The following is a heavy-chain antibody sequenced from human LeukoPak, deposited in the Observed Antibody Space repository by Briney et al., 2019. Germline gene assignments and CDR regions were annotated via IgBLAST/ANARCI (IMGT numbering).Heavy chain of an antibody. CDR2: ISTSDSTI. D-gene: IGHD5/OR15-5a*01. V-gene: IGHV3-48*01. Sequence: PGGSLRLSCAASGFTFSSYRMNWDRQGPGKGLEWVSYISTSDSTIYYADSVKGRFTISRDNAKNSLYLQMNSLRAEDTAVYYCARGTSTIDYWGQGTLVTVSS. J-gene: IGHJ4*02. CDR3: ARGTSTIDY. CDR1: GFTFSSYR.